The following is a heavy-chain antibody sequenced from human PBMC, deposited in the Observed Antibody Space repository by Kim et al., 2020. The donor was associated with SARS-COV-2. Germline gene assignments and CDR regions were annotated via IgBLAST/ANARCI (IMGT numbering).Heavy chain of an antibody. CDR3: AKGMAPSGTYDYSYVMDV. Sequence: GGSLRLSCAASGFTFSGYAMTWVRQAPEKGLEWVSSTSVSDGHTYYGDSVKGRFTISSDSSKTTVYLQMNSLRAEDTAIYYCAKGMAPSGTYDYSYVMDV. V-gene: IGHV3-23*01. CDR2: TSVSDGHT. CDR1: GFTFSGYA. D-gene: IGHD1-1*01. J-gene: IGHJ6*01.